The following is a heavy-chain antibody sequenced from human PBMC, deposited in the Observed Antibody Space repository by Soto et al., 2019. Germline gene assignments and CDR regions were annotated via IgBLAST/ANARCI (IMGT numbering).Heavy chain of an antibody. D-gene: IGHD3-16*01. Sequence: LSLTCTVSGGSISSSSYYWGWIRQPPGKGLEWIGSIYYSGSTYYNPSLKSRVTISVDTSKNQFSLKLSSVTAADTAVYYCARHKSASPTLDYWGQGTLVTVSS. CDR3: ARHKSASPTLDY. J-gene: IGHJ4*02. CDR1: GGSISSSSYY. CDR2: IYYSGST. V-gene: IGHV4-39*01.